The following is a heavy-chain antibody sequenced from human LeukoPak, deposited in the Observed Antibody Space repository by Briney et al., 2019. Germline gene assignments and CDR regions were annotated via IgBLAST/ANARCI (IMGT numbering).Heavy chain of an antibody. V-gene: IGHV3-48*03. Sequence: GGSLRLSCAVSGFTFSFFEINRVRQAPGKGLEWVSNIGSSGRTRYYADSVKGRFFISRDNAKNSLYLQMNSLRVEDTGVYYGALLAVASDFDYWGQGALVTVSS. J-gene: IGHJ4*02. D-gene: IGHD6-19*01. CDR2: IGSSGRTR. CDR3: ALLAVASDFDY. CDR1: GFTFSFFE.